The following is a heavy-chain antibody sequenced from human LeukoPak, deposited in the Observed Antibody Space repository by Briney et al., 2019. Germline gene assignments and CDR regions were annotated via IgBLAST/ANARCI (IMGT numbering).Heavy chain of an antibody. CDR1: GYSFTGYY. CDR3: ARERTTVVTLDYYYGMDV. Sequence: ASVKVSCKASGYSFTGYYIHWVRQAPGQGLEWMGWISPNSGGTKYAQKFQGRLTMTRDTSISTANMELGRLRSDDTAVYYCARERTTVVTLDYYYGMDVWGQGTTVTVSS. J-gene: IGHJ6*02. V-gene: IGHV1-2*02. CDR2: ISPNSGGT. D-gene: IGHD4-23*01.